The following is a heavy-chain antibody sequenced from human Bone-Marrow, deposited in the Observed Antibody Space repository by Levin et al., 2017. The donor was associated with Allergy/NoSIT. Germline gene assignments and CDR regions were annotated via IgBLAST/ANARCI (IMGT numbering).Heavy chain of an antibody. CDR3: ANGDDYSIKEY. Sequence: GGSLRLSCAASGFTFSSYAMYWVRQAPGKGLEWVSLISYDGSEKYYADSVKGRFTISRDNSKNTLYVQMNSLRVEDTAVYYCANGDDYSIKEYWGQGTRVTVSS. CDR2: ISYDGSEK. CDR1: GFTFSSYA. J-gene: IGHJ4*02. D-gene: IGHD4-11*01. V-gene: IGHV3-30*04.